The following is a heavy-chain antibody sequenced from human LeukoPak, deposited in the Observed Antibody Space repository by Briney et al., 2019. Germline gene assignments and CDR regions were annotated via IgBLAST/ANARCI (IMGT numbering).Heavy chain of an antibody. CDR1: GFTFSSYE. V-gene: IGHV3-48*03. J-gene: IGHJ3*02. CDR2: ISSSGSTI. CDR3: ARDLVTTLHHRAFDI. D-gene: IGHD4-17*01. Sequence: AGGSLRLSCAASGFTFSSYEMNWVRQAPGKGLEWVSYISSSGSTIYYADSVKGQFTISRDNAKNSLYLQMNSLRAEDTAVYYCARDLVTTLHHRAFDIWGQGTMVTVSS.